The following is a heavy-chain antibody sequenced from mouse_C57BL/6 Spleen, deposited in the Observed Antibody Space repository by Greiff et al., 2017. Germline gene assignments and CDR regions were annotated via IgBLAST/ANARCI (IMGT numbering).Heavy chain of an antibody. CDR2: IYPGDGDT. D-gene: IGHD1-1*01. CDR3: ARRGYYGSSYDYAMDY. CDR1: GYAFSSSW. J-gene: IGHJ4*01. Sequence: VQLQQSGPELVKPGASVKIPCKASGYAFSSSWMNWVKQRPGKGLEWIGRIYPGDGDTNYNGKFKGKATLTADKSSSTAYMQLSSLTSEDSAVYFCARRGYYGSSYDYAMDYWGQGTSVTVSS. V-gene: IGHV1-82*01.